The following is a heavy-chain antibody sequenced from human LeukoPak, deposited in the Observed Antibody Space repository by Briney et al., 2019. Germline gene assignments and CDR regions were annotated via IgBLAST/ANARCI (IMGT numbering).Heavy chain of an antibody. J-gene: IGHJ4*02. D-gene: IGHD3-10*01. Sequence: GGSLRLSCAASGFTFSSYSMNWVRQAPGKGLEWVSYISSSSSTIYYADSVKGRFTISRDNAKNSLYLQVNSLRAEDTAVYYCARARITMVRGVIYYFDYWGQGTLVTVSS. CDR1: GFTFSSYS. V-gene: IGHV3-48*01. CDR3: ARARITMVRGVIYYFDY. CDR2: ISSSSSTI.